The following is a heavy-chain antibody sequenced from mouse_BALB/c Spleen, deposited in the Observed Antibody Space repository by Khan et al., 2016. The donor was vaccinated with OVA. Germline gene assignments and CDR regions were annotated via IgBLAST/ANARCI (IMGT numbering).Heavy chain of an antibody. CDR2: IYPFNDDT. CDR3: APVGSYCVSFAY. Sequence: EVQLQQSGPELVKPGASVKMSCKASGYTFTSYVMHWVKQKPGLGLEWIGYIYPFNDDTKYNEKFKGKATLTTDKSSSTAHLELNSLTSEDFAVYYCAPVGSYCVSFAYWGQGTLVTVSA. J-gene: IGHJ3*01. V-gene: IGHV1S136*01. D-gene: IGHD1-1*01. CDR1: GYTFTSYV.